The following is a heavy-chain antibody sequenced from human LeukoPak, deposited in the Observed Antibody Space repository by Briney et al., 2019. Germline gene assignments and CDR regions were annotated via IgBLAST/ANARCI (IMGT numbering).Heavy chain of an antibody. J-gene: IGHJ5*02. D-gene: IGHD6-13*01. CDR1: GYTFTGYY. Sequence: GASVKVSCKASGYTFTGYYMHWVRQAPGQGLEWMGWINPNSGGTNYAQKFQGRVTMTRDTSISTAYMELSRLRSDDTAVYYCASIVAAAGTKWGPNWFDPWGQGTLVTVSS. CDR3: ASIVAAAGTKWGPNWFDP. CDR2: INPNSGGT. V-gene: IGHV1-2*02.